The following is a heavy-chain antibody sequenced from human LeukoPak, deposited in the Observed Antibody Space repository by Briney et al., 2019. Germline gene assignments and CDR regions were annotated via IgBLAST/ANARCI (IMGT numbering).Heavy chain of an antibody. CDR1: GGTFSSYA. Sequence: GSSVKASCKASGGTFSSYAISWVRQAPGQGLEWMGGIIPIFGTANYAQKFQGRVTMTTDTSTSTAYMELRSLRSDDTAVYYCARDPPPYYYDSKDAFDIWGQGTMVTVSS. CDR2: IIPIFGTA. D-gene: IGHD3-22*01. J-gene: IGHJ3*02. CDR3: ARDPPPYYYDSKDAFDI. V-gene: IGHV1-69*05.